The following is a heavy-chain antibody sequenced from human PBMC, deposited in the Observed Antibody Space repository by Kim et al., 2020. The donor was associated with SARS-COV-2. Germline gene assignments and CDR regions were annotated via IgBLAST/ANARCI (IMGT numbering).Heavy chain of an antibody. CDR2: IKEDGSER. Sequence: GGSLRLSCAASRFTFSSYWMTWVRQAPGKGLEWVANIKEDGSERFYVDSVKGRFTISRDNAKNSLYLQMNSLRAEDTAVYYCARDPVSLVWGILITKPHDPWTLDYWGQGTLVTVSS. D-gene: IGHD3-10*01. CDR1: RFTFSSYW. J-gene: IGHJ4*02. CDR3: ARDPVSLVWGILITKPHDPWTLDY. V-gene: IGHV3-7*01.